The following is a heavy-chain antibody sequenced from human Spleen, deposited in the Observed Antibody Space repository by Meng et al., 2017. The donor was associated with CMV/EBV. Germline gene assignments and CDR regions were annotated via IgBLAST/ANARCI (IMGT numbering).Heavy chain of an antibody. Sequence: CKAAGFTFIAWGVSWVRLAPGQGLEWVGGSFKGDTNYAQKFEGRVTMTTDTSTSTAYMELTSLKFDDTAVYYCARGLWSGFDYWGQGTLVTVSS. D-gene: IGHD3-3*01. CDR1: GFTFIAWG. CDR3: ARGLWSGFDY. J-gene: IGHJ4*02. V-gene: IGHV1-18*01. CDR2: SFKGDT.